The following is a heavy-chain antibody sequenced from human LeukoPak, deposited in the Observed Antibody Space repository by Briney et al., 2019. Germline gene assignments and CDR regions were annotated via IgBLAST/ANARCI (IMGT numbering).Heavy chain of an antibody. Sequence: HTGGSLRLSCAASGFTFSSYEMNWVRQAPGKGLEWVSYISSSGSTIYYADSVKGRFTISRDNAKNSLYLQMNSLRAEDTAVYYCAAVDAVGYSSSWYLDYWGQGTLVTVSS. CDR2: ISSSGSTI. CDR1: GFTFSSYE. V-gene: IGHV3-48*03. J-gene: IGHJ4*02. CDR3: AAVDAVGYSSSWYLDY. D-gene: IGHD6-13*01.